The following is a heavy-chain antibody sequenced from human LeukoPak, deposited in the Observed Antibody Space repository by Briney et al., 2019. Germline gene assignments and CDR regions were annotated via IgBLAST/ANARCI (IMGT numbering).Heavy chain of an antibody. CDR2: IKSKSDGGTT. J-gene: IGHJ4*02. V-gene: IGHV3-15*01. CDR1: GFTFSSYW. Sequence: GGSLRLSCAASGFTFSSYWMSWVRQAPGKGLEWVGRIKSKSDGGTTDYAAPVKGRFIISRDGSKNTLYLQMNSLKTEDTAVYFCATDGISEEAATDYWGQGTLVTVSS. CDR3: ATDGISEEAATDY. D-gene: IGHD6-13*01.